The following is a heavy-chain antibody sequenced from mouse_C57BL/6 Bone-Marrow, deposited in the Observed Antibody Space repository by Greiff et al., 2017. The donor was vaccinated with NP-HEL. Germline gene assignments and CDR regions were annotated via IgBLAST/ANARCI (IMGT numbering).Heavy chain of an antibody. Sequence: QVQLQQSGAELARPGASVKLSCKASGYTFTSYGISWVKQRTGQGLEWIGEIYPRSGNTYYNEKFKGKATLTADKSSSTAYMELRSLTSEDSAVYFCARFPLLLRGSAMEYRGQGTSVTASS. V-gene: IGHV1-81*01. D-gene: IGHD1-1*01. CDR2: IYPRSGNT. J-gene: IGHJ4*01. CDR3: ARFPLLLRGSAMEY. CDR1: GYTFTSYG.